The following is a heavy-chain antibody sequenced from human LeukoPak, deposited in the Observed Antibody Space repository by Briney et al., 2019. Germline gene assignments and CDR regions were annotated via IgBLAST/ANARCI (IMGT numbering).Heavy chain of an antibody. D-gene: IGHD3-10*01. V-gene: IGHV4-59*01. J-gene: IGHJ3*02. Sequence: SETLSLTCTVSGGSISGAYWSWIRQAPWKGLEWIGYIYYSGSTDYNPSLESRVTISVDTSKNQFSLKLSSVTAADTAVYYCARDPNRWNSREYGAFDIWGQGTMVTVSS. CDR2: IYYSGST. CDR3: ARDPNRWNSREYGAFDI. CDR1: GGSISGAY.